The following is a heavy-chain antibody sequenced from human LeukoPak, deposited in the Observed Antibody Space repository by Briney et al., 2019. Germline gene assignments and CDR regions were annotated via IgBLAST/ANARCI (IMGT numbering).Heavy chain of an antibody. CDR3: ARVVLGFGEYPVNYYYYTDV. J-gene: IGHJ6*03. Sequence: SETLSLTCTVSGGSISSSSYYRSWIRQPPGKGLEWIGYIYYSGSTNYNPSLKSRVTISVDTSKNQFSLKLSSVTAADTAVYYCARVVLGFGEYPVNYYYYTDVWGKGTTVTISS. CDR1: GGSISSSSYY. V-gene: IGHV4-61*01. D-gene: IGHD3-10*01. CDR2: IYYSGST.